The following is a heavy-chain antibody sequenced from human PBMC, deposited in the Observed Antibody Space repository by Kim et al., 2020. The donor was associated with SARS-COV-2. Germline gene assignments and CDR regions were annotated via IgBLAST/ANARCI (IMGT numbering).Heavy chain of an antibody. CDR3: AKDSDAFYQTIDY. Sequence: YAESVRGRFTISRDNAKNSLYLEMNSLIPEDTALYYCAKDSDAFYQTIDYWGQGSLVAVSS. D-gene: IGHD1-1*01. J-gene: IGHJ4*02. V-gene: IGHV3-9*01.